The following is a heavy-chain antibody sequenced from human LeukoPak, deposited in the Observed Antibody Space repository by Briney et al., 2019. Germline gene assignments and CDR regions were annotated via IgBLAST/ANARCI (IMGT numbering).Heavy chain of an antibody. Sequence: ASVKVSCKASGYTFTGYYMHWVRQAPGQGLEWMGWIDPNSGGTNYAQKFQGRVTMTRDTSISTAYMELSRLRSDDTAVYYCARGINGMGRIVGAKDWFDPWGQGTLVTVSS. CDR2: IDPNSGGT. CDR3: ARGINGMGRIVGAKDWFDP. D-gene: IGHD1-26*01. V-gene: IGHV1-2*02. CDR1: GYTFTGYY. J-gene: IGHJ5*02.